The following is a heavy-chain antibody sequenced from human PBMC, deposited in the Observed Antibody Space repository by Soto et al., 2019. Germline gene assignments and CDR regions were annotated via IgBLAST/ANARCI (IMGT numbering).Heavy chain of an antibody. CDR2: ISYDGSNK. V-gene: IGHV3-30-3*01. CDR1: GFTFSTYA. Sequence: QVQLVESGGGVVQPGRSLRLSCAASGFTFSTYAMHWVRQAPGKGLEWVAVISYDGSNKYYADSVKGRFTISRDNSKNTLYRKMNSLRAEDTAVYYWARDKSPYSSGWHNRHFDYWGQGTLVTVSS. CDR3: ARDKSPYSSGWHNRHFDY. J-gene: IGHJ4*02. D-gene: IGHD6-19*01.